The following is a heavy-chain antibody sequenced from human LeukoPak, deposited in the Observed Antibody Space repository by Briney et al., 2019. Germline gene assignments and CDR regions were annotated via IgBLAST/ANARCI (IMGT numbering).Heavy chain of an antibody. V-gene: IGHV1-69*04. J-gene: IGHJ4*02. Sequence: SVKVSCKASGGTFSSYAISWVRQAPGQGLEWMGRIIPILGIANYAQKFQGRDTITADKSTSTAYMELSSLRSEDTAVYYCARSYYDSSGYSLWWGQGTLVTVSS. CDR1: GGTFSSYA. CDR2: IIPILGIA. CDR3: ARSYYDSSGYSLW. D-gene: IGHD3-22*01.